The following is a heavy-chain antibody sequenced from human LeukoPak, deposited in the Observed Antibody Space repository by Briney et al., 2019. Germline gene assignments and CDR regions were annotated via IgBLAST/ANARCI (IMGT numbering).Heavy chain of an antibody. CDR1: GFTVSSIY. CDR2: IYSGGST. Sequence: GGSLRLSCAASGFTVSSIYMSWVRQAPGKGLEWVSVIYSGGSTYYADSVKGRFTISRDNSKNTLYLQMNSLRAEDTAVYYCARAKSSYFDYWGQGTLVTVSS. V-gene: IGHV3-53*01. CDR3: ARAKSSYFDY. J-gene: IGHJ4*02.